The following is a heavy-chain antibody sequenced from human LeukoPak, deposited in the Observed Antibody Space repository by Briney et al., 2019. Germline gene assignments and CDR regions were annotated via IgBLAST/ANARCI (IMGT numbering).Heavy chain of an antibody. J-gene: IGHJ5*02. CDR2: INQDGSEK. D-gene: IGHD6-13*01. V-gene: IGHV3-7*01. Sequence: GGSLRLSCVASGFTISSYWMIRVRQAPGKGLEWVANINQDGSEKNYVDSVKGRFTISRDNAKNSLFLQMNSLRAEDTAVYYCAEGQLPWGQGTRVTVSS. CDR3: AEGQLP. CDR1: GFTISSYW.